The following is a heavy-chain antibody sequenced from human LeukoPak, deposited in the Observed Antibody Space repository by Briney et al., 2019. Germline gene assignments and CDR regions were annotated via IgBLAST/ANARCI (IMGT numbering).Heavy chain of an antibody. CDR2: ISSSSSYI. Sequence: GGSLILSCAASGFTVSSNYMSWVRQAPGKGLEWVSSISSSSSYIYYADSVKGRFTISRDNAKNSLYLQMNSLRAEDTAVYYCARDTGGSGSYSRTFDYWGQGTLVTVSS. D-gene: IGHD3-10*01. CDR1: GFTVSSNY. CDR3: ARDTGGSGSYSRTFDY. J-gene: IGHJ4*02. V-gene: IGHV3-21*01.